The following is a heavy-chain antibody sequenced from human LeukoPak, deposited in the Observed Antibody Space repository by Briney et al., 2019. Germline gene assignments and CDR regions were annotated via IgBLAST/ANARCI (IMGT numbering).Heavy chain of an antibody. V-gene: IGHV4-59*04. CDR2: IYYSGST. J-gene: IGHJ4*02. CDR1: GGSTRSYY. CDR3: ARQPRGYCSGGSCFLGFYFDY. D-gene: IGHD2-15*01. Sequence: SETLSLTCTVSGGSTRSYYWNWLRQPPGKGLEWIGHIYYSGSTYYNPSLKSRVTISVDTSKNQFSLKLSSVTAADTAVYYCARQPRGYCSGGSCFLGFYFDYWGQGTLVTVSS.